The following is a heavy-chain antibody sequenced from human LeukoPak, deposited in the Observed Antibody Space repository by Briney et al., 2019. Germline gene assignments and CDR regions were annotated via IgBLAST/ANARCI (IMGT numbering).Heavy chain of an antibody. CDR1: GFTFSSYG. J-gene: IGHJ4*02. CDR3: AVIAVAGTSFDY. V-gene: IGHV3-30*02. D-gene: IGHD6-19*01. Sequence: GGSLRLSCAASGFTFSSYGMHWVRQAPGKGLEWVAVIWYDGNNKYYADSVKGRFTISRDNSKNTLYLQMNSLRAEDTAVYYCAVIAVAGTSFDYWGQGTLVTVSS. CDR2: IWYDGNNK.